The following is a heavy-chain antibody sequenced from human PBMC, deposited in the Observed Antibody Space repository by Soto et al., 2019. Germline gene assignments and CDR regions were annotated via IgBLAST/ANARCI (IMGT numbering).Heavy chain of an antibody. CDR3: ARLGYCSGGSCYDS. Sequence: GSLRLSCPASGFTFSSYGMSWVRQAPGKGLEWVSAIGTAGDTYYPGSVKGRFTISRENAKNSFYLQMNSLRAGDTAVYYCARLGYCSGGSCYDSWGQGTLVTVSS. CDR2: IGTAGDT. D-gene: IGHD2-15*01. CDR1: GFTFSSYG. J-gene: IGHJ5*01. V-gene: IGHV3-13*01.